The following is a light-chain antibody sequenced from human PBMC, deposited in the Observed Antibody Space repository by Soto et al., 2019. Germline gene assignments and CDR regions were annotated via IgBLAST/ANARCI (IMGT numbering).Light chain of an antibody. CDR3: AAWDDSLSGPGV. CDR2: RNN. J-gene: IGLJ2*01. V-gene: IGLV1-47*01. Sequence: QAVVTQPPSASGTPGQRVTISCSGSSSNIGSNYVYWYQQLPGTAPKLLIYRNNQRPSGVPDRFSGSKSGTSASLASSGLRSEDEADYYCAAWDDSLSGPGVFGGGTQLTVL. CDR1: SSNIGSNY.